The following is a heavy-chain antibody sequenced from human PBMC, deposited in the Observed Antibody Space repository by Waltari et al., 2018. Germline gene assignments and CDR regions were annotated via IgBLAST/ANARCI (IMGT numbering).Heavy chain of an antibody. V-gene: IGHV1-69*05. D-gene: IGHD1-26*01. J-gene: IGHJ4*02. CDR2: SSPIFGTA. CDR1: GGTLSSYA. Sequence: QVQLVQSGAAVKKPGSSVKVYCNASGGTLSSYAISWVREAPGQGLEWMGGSSPIFGTANYAQKFQGRVTITTDESTSTAYMELSSLRSEDTAVYYCASPSGSYYNPFGYWGQGTLVTVSS. CDR3: ASPSGSYYNPFGY.